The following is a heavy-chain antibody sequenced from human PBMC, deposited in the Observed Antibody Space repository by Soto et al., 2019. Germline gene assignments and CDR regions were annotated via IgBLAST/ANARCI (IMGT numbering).Heavy chain of an antibody. CDR3: AKDRMGAGVRGYFDY. CDR1: GFTFSSYG. D-gene: IGHD3-10*01. CDR2: ISYDGSNK. J-gene: IGHJ4*02. Sequence: QVQLVESGGGVVQPGKSLRLSCAGSGFTFSSYGMDWVRQAPGKGLEWVAVISYDGSNKYYADSVKGRFTISRDNSKNTLYXQMSSLRADDTAVYYCAKDRMGAGVRGYFDYWGQGTLVTVSS. V-gene: IGHV3-30*18.